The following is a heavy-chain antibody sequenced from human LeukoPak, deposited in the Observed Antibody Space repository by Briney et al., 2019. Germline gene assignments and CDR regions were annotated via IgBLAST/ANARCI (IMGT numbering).Heavy chain of an antibody. CDR2: INHSGST. CDR3: ARGTQLWSPAIDY. CDR1: GGSFSGYY. J-gene: IGHJ4*02. V-gene: IGHV4-34*01. D-gene: IGHD5-18*01. Sequence: PSETLSLTCAVYGGSFSGYYWTWIRQPPGKGLEWIGEINHSGSTNYNPSLKSRVTISVDTSMNQFSLKLSSVTAADTAVYYCARGTQLWSPAIDYWGQGTLVTVSS.